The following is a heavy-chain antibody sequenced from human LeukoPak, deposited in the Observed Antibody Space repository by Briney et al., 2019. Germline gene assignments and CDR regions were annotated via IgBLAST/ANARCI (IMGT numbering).Heavy chain of an antibody. CDR3: ARGYSSSWYGAGWFDS. J-gene: IGHJ5*01. V-gene: IGHV4-59*02. CDR1: GGSVSSHY. D-gene: IGHD6-13*01. CDR2: FYHSGGT. Sequence: SETLSLTCVVSGGSVSSHYWSWIRQPPGKGLEWIGYFYHSGGTNYNPSLESRVTISIDTSNNQVSLKLGSVTAADTAVYYCARGYSSSWYGAGWFDSWGQGTLVTVSS.